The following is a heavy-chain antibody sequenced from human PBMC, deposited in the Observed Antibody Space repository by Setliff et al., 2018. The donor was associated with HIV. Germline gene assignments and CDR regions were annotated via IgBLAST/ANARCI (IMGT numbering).Heavy chain of an antibody. D-gene: IGHD6-19*01. J-gene: IGHJ6*03. Sequence: PGESLKISCKGSGYSFTSYWISWVRQMPGKGLEWMGKIDPSDSNTNYSPSFQGHVTISVDRSISTAYLQWSSLKASDTAMYYCVRQRSGWYEGIRYYMDVWGKGTTVTAP. CDR1: GYSFTSYW. CDR3: VRQRSGWYEGIRYYMDV. V-gene: IGHV5-10-1*01. CDR2: IDPSDSNT.